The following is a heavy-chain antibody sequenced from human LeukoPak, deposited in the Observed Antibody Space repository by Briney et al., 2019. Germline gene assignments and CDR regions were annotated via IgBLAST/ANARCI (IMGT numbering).Heavy chain of an antibody. CDR3: ARRSGIQLLNWFDP. J-gene: IGHJ5*02. CDR1: GGSFSGYY. D-gene: IGHD5-18*01. Sequence: PSETLSLTCAVYGGSFSGYYWSWIRQPPGKGLEWIGEINHSGSTNYNPSLKSRVTTSVDTSKNQFSLKLSSVTAADTAVYYCARRSGIQLLNWFDPWGQGTLVTVSS. CDR2: INHSGST. V-gene: IGHV4-34*01.